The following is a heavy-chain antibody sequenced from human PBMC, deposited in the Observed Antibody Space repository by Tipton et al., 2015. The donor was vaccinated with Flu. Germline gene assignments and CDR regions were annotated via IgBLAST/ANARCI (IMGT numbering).Heavy chain of an antibody. CDR3: ASAGQDSGNYPSDY. Sequence: QLVQSGAEVKKPGASVKVSCKASGYTFSSFGISWVRQAPGQGLEWLGWISAYSGDTNYAQNLQGRVTMTTDTSTSTAYMELRSLRSDDTAVYYCASAGQDSGNYPSDYWGQGTLVTVSS. D-gene: IGHD1-26*01. J-gene: IGHJ4*02. CDR1: GYTFSSFG. CDR2: ISAYSGDT. V-gene: IGHV1-18*01.